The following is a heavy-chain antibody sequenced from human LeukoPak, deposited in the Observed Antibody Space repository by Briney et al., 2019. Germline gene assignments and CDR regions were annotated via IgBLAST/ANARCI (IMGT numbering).Heavy chain of an antibody. CDR1: GGSFSGYY. CDR3: ARRDSSGPYYFDY. CDR2: IYYSGST. Sequence: SETLSLTCAVYGGSFSGYYWSWIRQPPGKGLEWIGYIYYSGSTNYNPSLKSRVTISVDTSKNQFSLKLSSVTAADTAVYYCARRDSSGPYYFDYWGQGTLVTVSS. J-gene: IGHJ4*02. V-gene: IGHV4-59*08. D-gene: IGHD6-19*01.